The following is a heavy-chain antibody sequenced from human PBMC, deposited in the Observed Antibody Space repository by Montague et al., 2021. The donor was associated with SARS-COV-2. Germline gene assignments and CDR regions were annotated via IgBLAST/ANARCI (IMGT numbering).Heavy chain of an antibody. CDR1: GSSITSYY. V-gene: IGHV4-59*01. J-gene: IGHJ5*02. CDR2: IYYRGST. CDR3: AREDRWNWFDP. D-gene: IGHD5-24*01. Sequence: SETLSLTCTVSGSSITSYYWSWIRQPPGRGLEWIGYIYYRGSTNYNPSLETRVTLSVDPSKNQFSLKLSSVTAADTAVYYCAREDRWNWFDPWGQGTLVIVSS.